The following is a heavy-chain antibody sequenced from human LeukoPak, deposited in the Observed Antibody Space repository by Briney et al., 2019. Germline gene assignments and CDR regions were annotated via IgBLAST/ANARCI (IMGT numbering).Heavy chain of an antibody. CDR1: GGSFSGYY. CDR2: INHSGST. J-gene: IGHJ4*02. CDR3: ARGHDYDILTGYYQVLNYFGY. V-gene: IGHV4-34*01. D-gene: IGHD3-9*01. Sequence: SETLSLTCAVYGGSFSGYYWSWIRQPPGKGLEWIGEINHSGSTNYNPSLKSRVTISVDTSKNQFSLKLSSVTAADTAVYYCARGHDYDILTGYYQVLNYFGYWGQGTLVTVSS.